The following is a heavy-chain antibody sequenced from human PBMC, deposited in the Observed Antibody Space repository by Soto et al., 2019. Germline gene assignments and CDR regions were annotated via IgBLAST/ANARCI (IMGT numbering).Heavy chain of an antibody. D-gene: IGHD2-8*01. J-gene: IGHJ6*02. CDR2: INPTTGLT. CDR1: GYAFSNNF. Sequence: ASVKVSCKASGYAFSNNFMHLVRQAPAQGLEWMGVINPTTGLTSNAQKFQGRITMTSDTSSSTAYMELSSLRSEDTAVYYCARALRNGYFYGMDIWGQGTTVTVSS. CDR3: ARALRNGYFYGMDI. V-gene: IGHV1-46*01.